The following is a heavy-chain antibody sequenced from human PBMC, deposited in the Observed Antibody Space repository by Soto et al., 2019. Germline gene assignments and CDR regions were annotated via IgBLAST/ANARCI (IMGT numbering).Heavy chain of an antibody. J-gene: IGHJ4*02. D-gene: IGHD6-19*01. CDR2: VNADNGDT. Sequence: QVHLVQSGAEVKKPGASVKVSCKASGYTFIYYTMHWLRQAPGQRPERMGWVNADNGDTRYSQKFQGRLTMTRDTSASTIYVELSSLTSEVTAVYFCARGPSSGSFDFWGQGTLVTVSS. V-gene: IGHV1-3*01. CDR1: GYTFIYYT. CDR3: ARGPSSGSFDF.